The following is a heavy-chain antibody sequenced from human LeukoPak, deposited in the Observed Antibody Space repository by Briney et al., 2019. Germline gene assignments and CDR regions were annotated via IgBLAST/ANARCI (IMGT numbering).Heavy chain of an antibody. CDR1: GFTFSSYG. CDR2: ISYDGSNK. Sequence: PGRSLRLSCAASGFTFSSYGMHRVRQAPGKGLEWVAVISYDGSNKYYADSVKGRFTISRDNSKNTLYLQMNSLRAEDTAVYYCAKATYYYDSSNIQHWGQGTLVTVSS. V-gene: IGHV3-30*18. D-gene: IGHD3-22*01. J-gene: IGHJ1*01. CDR3: AKATYYYDSSNIQH.